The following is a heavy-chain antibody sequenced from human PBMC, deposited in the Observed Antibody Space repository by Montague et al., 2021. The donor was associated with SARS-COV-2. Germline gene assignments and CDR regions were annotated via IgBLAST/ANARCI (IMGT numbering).Heavy chain of an antibody. V-gene: IGHV4-59*01. D-gene: IGHD3-10*01. CDR2: VQNTGTT. CDR1: NTSISSYY. CDR3: AGQGGNFYGSGSSGLYYYGMDV. Sequence: SETLSLTCTVSNTSISSYYWSWIRQPPGKGLEWIGYVQNTGTTNYNPSLKSRVTISVDISKKQISLTLKSMNAADTAVYYCAGQGGNFYGSGSSGLYYYGMDVWGQGTTVTVSS. J-gene: IGHJ6*02.